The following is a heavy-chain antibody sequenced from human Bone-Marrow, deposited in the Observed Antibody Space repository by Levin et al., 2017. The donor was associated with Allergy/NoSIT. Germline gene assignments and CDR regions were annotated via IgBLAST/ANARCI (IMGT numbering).Heavy chain of an antibody. CDR3: ARDKSTGDYVASAPEY. Sequence: SVKVSCKASGGTFSSYTISWVRQAPGQGLEWMGGIIPAFGTANYAPKFQGRVTITADEPTTTAYMEVSSLRSDDTAIYYCARDKSTGDYVASAPEYWGQGTLVTVSS. CDR2: IIPAFGTA. D-gene: IGHD4-17*01. CDR1: GGTFSSYT. V-gene: IGHV1-69*13. J-gene: IGHJ4*01.